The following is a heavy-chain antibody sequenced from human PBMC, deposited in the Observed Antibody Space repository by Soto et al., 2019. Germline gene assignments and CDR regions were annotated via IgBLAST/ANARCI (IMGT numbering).Heavy chain of an antibody. D-gene: IGHD2-21*02. CDR3: VCFECGRTAVVTAMEANGY. Sequence: GGSLRLSCAASGFTFSSYWMRWVRQGPGKGLVWVSRVNSDESTTSYADPVKGRFTISRDNAKNTLYLQMSSLRVEDTALYYCVCFECGRTAVVTAMEANGYWGQGTLVTVSS. V-gene: IGHV3-74*01. CDR1: GFTFSSYW. CDR2: VNSDESTT. J-gene: IGHJ4*02.